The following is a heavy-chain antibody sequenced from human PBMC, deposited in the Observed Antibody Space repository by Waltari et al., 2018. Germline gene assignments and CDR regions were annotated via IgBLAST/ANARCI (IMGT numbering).Heavy chain of an antibody. CDR1: GFTFSSYG. CDR3: AKDLPDYCSSTSCFFDY. V-gene: IGHV3-30*02. CDR2: IRYDGSNK. J-gene: IGHJ4*02. D-gene: IGHD2-2*01. Sequence: QVQLVESGGGVVQPGGSLRLSCAASGFTFSSYGMHWVRQAPGKGLELVAFIRYDGSNKYYADSVKGRFTSSRDNSKNTLYLQMNSLRAEDTAVYYCAKDLPDYCSSTSCFFDYWGQGTLVTVSS.